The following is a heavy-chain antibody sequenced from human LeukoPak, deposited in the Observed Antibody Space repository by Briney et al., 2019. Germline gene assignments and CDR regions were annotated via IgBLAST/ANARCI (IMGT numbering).Heavy chain of an antibody. CDR1: GFTFSSYA. CDR3: AKRKYSSGWSRVLDY. Sequence: GGSLRLSCAASGFTFSSYAMSWVRQAPGKGLEWVSAISGSGGSTYYADSVKGRFTISRDNSKNTLYLQMNSLRAEDTAVYYCAKRKYSSGWSRVLDYWGQGTLVTVSS. D-gene: IGHD6-19*01. CDR2: ISGSGGST. J-gene: IGHJ4*02. V-gene: IGHV3-23*01.